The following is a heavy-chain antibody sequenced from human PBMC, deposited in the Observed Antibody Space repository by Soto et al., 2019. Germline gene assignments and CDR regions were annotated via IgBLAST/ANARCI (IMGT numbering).Heavy chain of an antibody. CDR2: IYYSGRT. CDR3: ARRVRYYDSSGPNTLDY. CDR1: GGSISSSSYY. V-gene: IGHV4-39*01. D-gene: IGHD3-22*01. Sequence: SETLSLTCTVSGGSISSSSYYWGWIRQPPGKGLEWIGSIYYSGRTYYNPSLKSRVTISVDTSKNQFSLKLSSVTAADTAVYYCARRVRYYDSSGPNTLDYWGQGTLVTVSS. J-gene: IGHJ4*02.